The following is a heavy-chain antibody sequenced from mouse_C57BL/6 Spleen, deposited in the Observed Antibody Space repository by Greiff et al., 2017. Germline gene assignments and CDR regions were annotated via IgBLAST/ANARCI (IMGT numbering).Heavy chain of an antibody. CDR1: GFTFSSYA. Sequence: EVQRVESGGGLVKPGGSLKLSCAASGFTFSSYAMSWVRQTPEKRLEWVATISDGGSYTYYPDNVKGRFTISRDNAKNNLYLQMSHLKSEDTAMYYCARDHYGSSWYVDVWGTGTTVTVSS. J-gene: IGHJ1*03. V-gene: IGHV5-4*01. CDR2: ISDGGSYT. CDR3: ARDHYGSSWYVDV. D-gene: IGHD1-1*01.